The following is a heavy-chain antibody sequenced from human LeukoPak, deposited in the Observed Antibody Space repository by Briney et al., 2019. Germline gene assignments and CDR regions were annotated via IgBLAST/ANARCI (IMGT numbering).Heavy chain of an antibody. CDR3: AREAHCSGGSCYYADY. V-gene: IGHV4-4*02. J-gene: IGHJ4*02. CDR1: GGSISSNNW. CDR2: IYHSGSP. Sequence: ASETLSLTCAVSGGSISSNNWWGWVRQPPGKGLEWIGEIYHSGSPNYNPSLKSRVTISKDTSKNQFSLKLSSVTAADTAVYYCAREAHCSGGSCYYADYWGQGNLVTVSS. D-gene: IGHD2-15*01.